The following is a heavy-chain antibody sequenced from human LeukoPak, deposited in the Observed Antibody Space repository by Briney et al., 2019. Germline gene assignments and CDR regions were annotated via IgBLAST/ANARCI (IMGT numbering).Heavy chain of an antibody. D-gene: IGHD2-2*02. CDR3: ARVRLLGYRSSTSCYNYFDY. CDR2: INHSGST. Sequence: SETLSLTCAVYAGSFSGYYWSWIRQPPGKRLEWIREINHSGSTNYNPSLKSRVTISVDTSKNQFSLKLSSVTAADTAVYYCARVRLLGYRSSTSCYNYFDYWGQGTLVTVSS. J-gene: IGHJ4*02. CDR1: AGSFSGYY. V-gene: IGHV4-34*01.